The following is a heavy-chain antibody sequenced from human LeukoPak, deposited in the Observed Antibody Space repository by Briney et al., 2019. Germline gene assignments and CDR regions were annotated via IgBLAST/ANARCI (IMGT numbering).Heavy chain of an antibody. Sequence: AVIWYGGRNNSYADSVKGRFTISRDNSKNKLYLQMNSLRAEDTAVYYCARGYYYYGMDVWGQGTTVTVSS. J-gene: IGHJ6*02. V-gene: IGHV3-33*01. CDR3: ARGYYYYGMDV. CDR2: IWYGGRNN.